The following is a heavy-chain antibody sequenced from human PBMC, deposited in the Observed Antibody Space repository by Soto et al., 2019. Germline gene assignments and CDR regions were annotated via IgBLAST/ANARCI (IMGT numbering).Heavy chain of an antibody. V-gene: IGHV5-51*01. CDR3: ARGHSADYYDSSGYLLGY. D-gene: IGHD3-22*01. Sequence: GESLKISCKGSGYSFTSYWNGWVRQMPGKGLEWMGIIYPGDSDTRYSPSFQGQVTISADKSIRTAYLQWSSLKASDTAMYYCARGHSADYYDSSGYLLGYWGQGTLVTVSS. CDR2: IYPGDSDT. CDR1: GYSFTSYW. J-gene: IGHJ4*02.